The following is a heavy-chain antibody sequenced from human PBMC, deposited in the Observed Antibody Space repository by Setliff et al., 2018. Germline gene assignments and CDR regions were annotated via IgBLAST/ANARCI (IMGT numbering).Heavy chain of an antibody. Sequence: SETLSLTCTVSGGSIINSYYWSWIRQPAGKGLEWIGRISTSGNTNYNPSLKSRVTVSLDTSKNQFSLKLTSMTAADTAVYYCARYNSAAGSFDPWGQGTLVTVS. J-gene: IGHJ5*02. V-gene: IGHV4-59*10. D-gene: IGHD2-21*01. CDR1: GGSIINSYY. CDR3: ARYNSAAGSFDP. CDR2: ISTSGNT.